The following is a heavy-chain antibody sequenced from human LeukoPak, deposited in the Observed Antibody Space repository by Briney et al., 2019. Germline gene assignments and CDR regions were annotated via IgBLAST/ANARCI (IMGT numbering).Heavy chain of an antibody. D-gene: IGHD2-2*01. V-gene: IGHV4-34*01. J-gene: IGHJ6*02. Sequence: PSETPSLTCAVYGGSFSGYYWSWIRQPPGKGLEWIGEINHSGSTNYNPPLKSRVTISVDTSKNQFSLKLSSVTAADTAVYYCARERNIVVVPAAGYGMDVWGQGTTVTVSS. CDR1: GGSFSGYY. CDR2: INHSGST. CDR3: ARERNIVVVPAAGYGMDV.